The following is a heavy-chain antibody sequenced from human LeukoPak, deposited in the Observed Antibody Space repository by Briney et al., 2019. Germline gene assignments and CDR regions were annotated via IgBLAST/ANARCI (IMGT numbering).Heavy chain of an antibody. Sequence: GASVKVSCKASGYTFTSNYIHWVRQAPGQGLEWMGIINPSGGSTSYAQKFQGRVTMTTDTYTSTAYMELRSLRSDDTAMYYCARESHETREDYWGQGTLVTVSS. CDR3: ARESHETREDY. J-gene: IGHJ4*02. CDR2: INPSGGST. CDR1: GYTFTSNY. V-gene: IGHV1-46*01. D-gene: IGHD1-1*01.